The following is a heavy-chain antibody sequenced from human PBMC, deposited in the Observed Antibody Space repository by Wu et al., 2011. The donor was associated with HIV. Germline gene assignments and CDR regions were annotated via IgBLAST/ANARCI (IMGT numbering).Heavy chain of an antibody. CDR1: GGTLISFA. V-gene: IGHV1-69*04. CDR2: IVPILGTS. Sequence: QVQLTQSGAEVRKPGSSVKVSCKTSGGTLISFATTWVRQVPGHGLEWVGRIVPILGTSTSAQKFQGRVTFSADKSTNTVYMELSSLTSGDTAVYYCARDPLVQGRTWKTLQLLRPWVQGNPDRSSPQ. CDR3: ARDPLVQGRTWKTLQLLRP. J-gene: IGHJ5*02. D-gene: IGHD4-11*01.